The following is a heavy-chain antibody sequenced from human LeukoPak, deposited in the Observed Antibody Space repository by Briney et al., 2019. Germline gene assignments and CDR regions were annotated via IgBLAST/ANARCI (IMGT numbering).Heavy chain of an antibody. J-gene: IGHJ5*02. V-gene: IGHV4-34*01. Sequence: SETLSLTCAVYGGSFSGYYWSWIRQPPGEGLEWIGEINHSGSTNYNPSLKSRVTISVDTSKNQFSLKLSSVTAADTAVYYCARSFGYSSSWYRNWFDPWGQGTLVTVSS. CDR1: GGSFSGYY. CDR3: ARSFGYSSSWYRNWFDP. CDR2: INHSGST. D-gene: IGHD6-13*01.